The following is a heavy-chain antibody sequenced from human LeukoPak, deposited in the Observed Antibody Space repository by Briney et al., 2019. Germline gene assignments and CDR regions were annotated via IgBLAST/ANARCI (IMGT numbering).Heavy chain of an antibody. CDR1: GFTFDDYW. V-gene: IGHV3-7*01. Sequence: GGSLRHSCGASGFTFDDYWMSWVRQAPGQGLEWVANINQDGSEKYYLDSAKGRFTISRDNARNSLYLQVNSLRAEDTAVYYCARGGTSGYSSTRHFWGGNYYFDYWGQGSLVTVSS. CDR2: INQDGSEK. D-gene: IGHD2-2*01. J-gene: IGHJ4*02. CDR3: ARGGTSGYSSTRHFWGGNYYFDY.